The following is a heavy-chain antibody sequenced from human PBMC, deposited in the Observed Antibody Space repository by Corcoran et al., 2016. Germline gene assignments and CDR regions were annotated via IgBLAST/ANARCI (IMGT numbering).Heavy chain of an antibody. J-gene: IGHJ5*02. V-gene: IGHV3-53*01. Sequence: EVQLVESGGGLIQPGGSLRLSCAASGFTVSNNYMSWVRQAPGKGLEWVSVIYSGGSTYYADSVKGRFTISRDNSKNTLYLQMNSLRADDTAVDYCASGCSGGDCYSWFDPWGQGTLVTVSS. CDR2: IYSGGST. CDR3: ASGCSGGDCYSWFDP. D-gene: IGHD2-21*02. CDR1: GFTVSNNY.